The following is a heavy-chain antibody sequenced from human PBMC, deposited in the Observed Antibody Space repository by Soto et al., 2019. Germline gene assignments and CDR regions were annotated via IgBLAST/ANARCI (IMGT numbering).Heavy chain of an antibody. D-gene: IGHD3-22*01. CDR2: IRSKANSYAT. CDR1: GFTFSGSA. Sequence: EVQLVESGGGLVQPGGSLKLSCAASGFTFSGSAMHWVRQASGKGLEWVGRIRSKANSYATAYAASVKGRFTISRDDSKNTAYPQMNSLKTEDTAVYYCTRQKDYYDSSGQYGMDVWGQGTTVTVSS. CDR3: TRQKDYYDSSGQYGMDV. V-gene: IGHV3-73*02. J-gene: IGHJ6*02.